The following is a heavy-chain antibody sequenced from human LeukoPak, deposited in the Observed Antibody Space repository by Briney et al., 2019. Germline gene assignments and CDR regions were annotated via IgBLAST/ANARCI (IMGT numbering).Heavy chain of an antibody. CDR2: IYTSGST. V-gene: IGHV4-61*02. Sequence: SETLSLTCTVSGGSISSGSYYWSWIRRPAWKGLEWIGRIYTSGSTNYNPSLKSRVTISVDTSKNQFSLKLSSVTAADTAVYYCATHYCGSTSCYTGEDYWGQGTLVTVSS. CDR3: ATHYCGSTSCYTGEDY. D-gene: IGHD2-2*02. CDR1: GGSISSGSYY. J-gene: IGHJ4*02.